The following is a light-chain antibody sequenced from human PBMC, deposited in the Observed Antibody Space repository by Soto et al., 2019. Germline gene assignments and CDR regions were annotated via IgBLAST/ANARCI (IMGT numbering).Light chain of an antibody. Sequence: DIQMTQSPSTLSGSVGDRVTITCRASQTISSWLAWYQQKPGKAPKLLIYAASSLQSGVPSRFSGSGSGTDFTLTISSLQPDDFATYYCQQYNSYWTFGQGTKVDIK. CDR2: AAS. CDR1: QTISSW. V-gene: IGKV1-5*01. J-gene: IGKJ1*01. CDR3: QQYNSYWT.